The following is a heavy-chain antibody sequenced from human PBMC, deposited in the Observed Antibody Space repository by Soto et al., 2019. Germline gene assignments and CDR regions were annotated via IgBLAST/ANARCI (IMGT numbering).Heavy chain of an antibody. V-gene: IGHV1-18*01. CDR3: VRRVVTTLDDAFDI. CDR1: GYNFNNYG. CDR2: ISGNNGNT. J-gene: IGHJ3*02. Sequence: QVQLVQSGPEVKKPGASVTLSCQASGYNFNNYGISWVRQVPGQGLEWMGWISGNNGNTKYGQKFQGRVSLTTDSSTSTAYMEMRSLRSDDTADYYCVRRVVTTLDDAFDIWGPGTRVTVSS. D-gene: IGHD2-21*02.